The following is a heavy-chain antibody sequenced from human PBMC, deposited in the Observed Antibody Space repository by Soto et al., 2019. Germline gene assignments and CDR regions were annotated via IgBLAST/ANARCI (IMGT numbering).Heavy chain of an antibody. J-gene: IGHJ5*02. CDR1: GDYISSSKW. CDR3: ARDLYDYGDYRNWLDP. D-gene: IGHD4-17*01. V-gene: IGHV4-4*02. CDR2: IYHTGST. Sequence: SETLSLTCAVSGDYISSSKWWSWVRQPPGKGLEWIGEIYHTGSTNCNPSLKSRVIISVDKSKNQFSLKLNSVTAADTAVYYCARDLYDYGDYRNWLDPWGQGTLVTVSS.